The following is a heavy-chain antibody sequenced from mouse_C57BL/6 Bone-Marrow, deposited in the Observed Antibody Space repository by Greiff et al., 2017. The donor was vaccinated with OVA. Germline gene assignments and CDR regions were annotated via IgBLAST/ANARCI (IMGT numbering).Heavy chain of an antibody. CDR3: AYPYYYAMDY. D-gene: IGHD5-1*01. CDR2: ISSGSSTI. CDR1: GFTFSDYG. J-gene: IGHJ4*01. Sequence: EVQLVESGGGLVKPGGSLKLSCAASGFTFSDYGMHWVRQAPEKGLEWVAYISSGSSTIYYADTVKGRFTISRDNAKNTLFLQMTSLRSEDTAMYYCAYPYYYAMDYWGQGTSVTVSS. V-gene: IGHV5-17*01.